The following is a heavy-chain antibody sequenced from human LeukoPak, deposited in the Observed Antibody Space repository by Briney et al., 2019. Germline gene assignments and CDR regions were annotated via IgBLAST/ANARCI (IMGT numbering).Heavy chain of an antibody. J-gene: IGHJ2*01. D-gene: IGHD6-13*01. CDR3: ARGPGVAAADHYWYFDL. CDR1: GGSFSGYY. Sequence: PSETLSLTCAVYGGSFSGYYWSWIRQPPGKGLEWIGEINHSGSTNFNPSLKSRVSISVDTSKNQFSLKLSSVTAADTAVYFCARGPGVAAADHYWYFDLWGRGTLVTVSS. V-gene: IGHV4-34*01. CDR2: INHSGST.